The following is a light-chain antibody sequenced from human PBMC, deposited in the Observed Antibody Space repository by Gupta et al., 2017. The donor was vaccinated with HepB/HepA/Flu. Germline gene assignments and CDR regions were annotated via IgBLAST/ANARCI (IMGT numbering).Light chain of an antibody. CDR1: QSVSSSS. Sequence: EIVLTQSPGTLSLSPGERATLSCRASQSVSSSSLAWYQQKPGQAPRLLIYGASSRATGIPDRFSGSGSGTDFTLTIRRREPEDFAVYYCQQYGSSPRTFGQGTKVEIK. CDR3: QQYGSSPRT. CDR2: GAS. V-gene: IGKV3-20*01. J-gene: IGKJ1*01.